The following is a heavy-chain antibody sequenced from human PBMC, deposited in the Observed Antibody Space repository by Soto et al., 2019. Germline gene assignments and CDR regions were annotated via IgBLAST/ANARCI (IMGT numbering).Heavy chain of an antibody. J-gene: IGHJ4*02. CDR3: ASYDFWSGYKFDY. D-gene: IGHD3-3*01. Sequence: SETLSLTCSVSGGSISGYYWSWIRQPPGKGLEWIGYIYYSGSTNYNPSLKSRVTISVDTSKNQFSLKLSSVTAADTAVYYCASYDFWSGYKFDYWGQGTLVTVSS. V-gene: IGHV4-59*01. CDR2: IYYSGST. CDR1: GGSISGYY.